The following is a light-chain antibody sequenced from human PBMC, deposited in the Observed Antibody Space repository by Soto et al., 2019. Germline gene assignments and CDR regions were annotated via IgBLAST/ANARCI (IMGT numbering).Light chain of an antibody. V-gene: IGKV1-5*03. CDR3: QQYNDNWT. Sequence: DIQMTQSPSTLSASVGDRVTITCRASQSISSWLAWYQQKPGKAAKLLIYKASTLQSGVPSRFSGSGSGTEFTLAISSLQPDDSATYYCQQYNDNWTFGQGTKVDIK. J-gene: IGKJ1*01. CDR2: KAS. CDR1: QSISSW.